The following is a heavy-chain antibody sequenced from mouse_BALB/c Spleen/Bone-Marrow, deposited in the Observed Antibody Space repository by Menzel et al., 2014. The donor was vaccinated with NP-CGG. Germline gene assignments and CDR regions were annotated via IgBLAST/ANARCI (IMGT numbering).Heavy chain of an antibody. CDR1: GCTFTDYE. CDR2: LDPETGGT. D-gene: IGHD4-1*01. V-gene: IGHV1-15*01. J-gene: IGHJ4*01. Sequence: QVQLQQSGAELVGPGASVTLSCKASGCTFTDYEVHWVKQTPVHGLEWIGTLDPETGGTAYNQKFKDMATLTADKSSTTAYMELRSLTSEDSAVYYCANWGYYAMDYWGQGISVTVSS. CDR3: ANWGYYAMDY.